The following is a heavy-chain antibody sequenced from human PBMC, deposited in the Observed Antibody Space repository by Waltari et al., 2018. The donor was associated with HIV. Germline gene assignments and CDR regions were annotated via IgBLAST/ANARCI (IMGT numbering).Heavy chain of an antibody. CDR3: ARLGGLMVYSIQYWSFDL. J-gene: IGHJ2*01. V-gene: IGHV4-30-4*01. CDR1: GGSISSGDYY. CDR2: RKYSGSN. D-gene: IGHD2-8*01. Sequence: QVQLQESGPGLVKPSQTLSLSCTVSGGSISSGDYYLSWIRQPPGKGLEWIGYRKYSGSNYDNPSIKSRVTVSVDRSQNQFSLKLTSVTAADTAVYYCARLGGLMVYSIQYWSFDLWGRGTPITVSS.